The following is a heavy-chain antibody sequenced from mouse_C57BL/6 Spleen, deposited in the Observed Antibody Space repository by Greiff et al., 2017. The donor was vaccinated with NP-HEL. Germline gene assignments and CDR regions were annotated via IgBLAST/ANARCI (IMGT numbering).Heavy chain of an antibody. CDR1: GYSFTGYF. J-gene: IGHJ3*01. CDR2: INPYNGDT. Sequence: VQLQQSGPELVKPGDSVKISCKASGYSFTGYFMNWVMQSHGKSLEWIGRINPYNGDTFYNQKFKGKATLTVDKSSSTAHMELRSLTSEDSAVYYCARSGVSAKSFAYWGQGTLVTLSA. CDR3: ARSGVSAKSFAY. D-gene: IGHD1-2*01. V-gene: IGHV1-20*01.